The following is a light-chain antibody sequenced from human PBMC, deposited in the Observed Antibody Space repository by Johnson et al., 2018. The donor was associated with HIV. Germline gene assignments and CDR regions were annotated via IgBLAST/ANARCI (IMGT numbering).Light chain of an antibody. CDR3: GTWDNSLSAYV. V-gene: IGLV1-51*01. J-gene: IGLJ1*01. CDR2: DNN. CDR1: SSNIGNNY. Sequence: QAVLTQPPSVSAAPGQRVTISCSGSSSNIGNNYVSWYQQLPGTAPKLLIYDNNKRPSGIPDRFSGSKSGTSANLGITGLQTGDEAAYYCGTWDNSLSAYVFGTGTKVTVL.